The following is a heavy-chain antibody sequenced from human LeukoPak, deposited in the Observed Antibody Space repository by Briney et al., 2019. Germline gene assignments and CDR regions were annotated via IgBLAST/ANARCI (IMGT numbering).Heavy chain of an antibody. D-gene: IGHD3-9*01. V-gene: IGHV3-73*01. CDR1: GFTFSGSA. J-gene: IGHJ4*02. CDR3: TPSLYDILTGSDY. Sequence: PGGSLRLSCAASGFTFSGSAMHWVRQAPGKGLEWVGRIRSKANSYATAYAASVKGRFTISRDESKNTAYLRMNSLKTEDTAVYYCTPSLYDILTGSDYWGQGTTVTVSS. CDR2: IRSKANSYAT.